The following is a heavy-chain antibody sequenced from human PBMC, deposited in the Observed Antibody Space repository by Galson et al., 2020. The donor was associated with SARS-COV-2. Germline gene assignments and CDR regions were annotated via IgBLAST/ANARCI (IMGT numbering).Heavy chain of an antibody. D-gene: IGHD1-20*01. V-gene: IGHV3-21*01. CDR3: ARPKGITGTRGDYGMDV. CDR2: ISSSSTYI. CDR1: GFTFSSYS. J-gene: IGHJ6*02. Sequence: GESLKISCAASGFTFSSYSMNWVRQAPGKGLEWVSSISSSSTYIYYADSVRGRFTISRDNAKNSLYLQMNSLRAEDTAVYYCARPKGITGTRGDYGMDVWGQGTTVTVSS.